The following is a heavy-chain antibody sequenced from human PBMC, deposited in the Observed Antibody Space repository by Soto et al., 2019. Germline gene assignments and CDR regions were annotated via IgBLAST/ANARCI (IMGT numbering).Heavy chain of an antibody. J-gene: IGHJ6*02. CDR1: GFSFSSYA. CDR2: MSAGGGST. CDR3: AKDCYGSGTDYFYGMDV. D-gene: IGHD3-10*01. V-gene: IGHV3-23*01. Sequence: LRLSCAASGFSFSSYAMSWVRQAPGKGPEWVSSMSAGGGSTYHADSVKGRFTISRDNSKNTLYLQMNSLRAEDTAVYYCAKDCYGSGTDYFYGMDVRGQGTTVTVSS.